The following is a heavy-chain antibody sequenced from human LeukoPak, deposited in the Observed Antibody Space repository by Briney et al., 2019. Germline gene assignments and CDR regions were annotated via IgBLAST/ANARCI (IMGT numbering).Heavy chain of an antibody. V-gene: IGHV4-39*07. CDR1: GGSISSSPYY. CDR3: ARASLTPTYDFWSGYLDLYYFDY. CDR2: IYYIGDT. Sequence: SETLSLTCTVSGGSISSSPYYWGWIRQPPGKGLEWIGSIYYIGDTYYNPSLKSRVTISVDTSKNQFSLKLSSVTAADTAVYYCARASLTPTYDFWSGYLDLYYFDYWGQGTLVTVSS. D-gene: IGHD3-3*01. J-gene: IGHJ4*02.